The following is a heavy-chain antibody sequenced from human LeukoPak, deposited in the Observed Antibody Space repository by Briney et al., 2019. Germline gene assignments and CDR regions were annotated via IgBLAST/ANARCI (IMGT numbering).Heavy chain of an antibody. D-gene: IGHD3-10*01. J-gene: IGHJ4*02. V-gene: IGHV3-23*01. Sequence: GGSLRLSCAASGFTFSSYAMSWVRQAPGKGLEWVSAISGSGGNTHYADSVKGRFTISRDNSKNTLYLQMNSLRAEDTAVYYCAKVLNYYGSGYFDYWGQGTLVTVSS. CDR2: ISGSGGNT. CDR3: AKVLNYYGSGYFDY. CDR1: GFTFSSYA.